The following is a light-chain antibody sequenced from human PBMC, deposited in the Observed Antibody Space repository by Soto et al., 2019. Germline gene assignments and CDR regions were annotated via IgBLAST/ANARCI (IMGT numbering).Light chain of an antibody. V-gene: IGKV3-15*01. J-gene: IGKJ1*01. CDR2: GAS. CDR1: QGIKDY. CDR3: QQYNTWPRT. Sequence: PATLSVSPGERATLSCRASQGIKDYLAWFQQKPGQAPRLLIYGASTRATAIPARFSGSGSGTEFTLSISSLQSEDFAVYYCQQYNTWPRTFGQGTKVDIK.